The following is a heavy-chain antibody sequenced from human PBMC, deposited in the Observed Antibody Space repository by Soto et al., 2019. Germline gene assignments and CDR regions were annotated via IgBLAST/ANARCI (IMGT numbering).Heavy chain of an antibody. J-gene: IGHJ4*01. CDR3: ARVAYGDYDYYFDY. V-gene: IGHV3-53*01. Sequence: PGGSLRLSCAASGFTVSSNYMSWVRQAPGKGLEGVSVIYSGGSTYYADSVKGRFTISRDNSKNTLYLQMNSLRAEDTAVYYCARVAYGDYDYYFDYWGHGTLVTVSS. D-gene: IGHD4-17*01. CDR2: IYSGGST. CDR1: GFTVSSNY.